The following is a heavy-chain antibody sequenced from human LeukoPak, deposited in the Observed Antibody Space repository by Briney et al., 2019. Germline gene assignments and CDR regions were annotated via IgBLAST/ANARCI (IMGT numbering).Heavy chain of an antibody. J-gene: IGHJ4*02. CDR1: GGSFSGYY. Sequence: SETLSLTCAVYGGSFSGYYWSWIRQPPGKGLEWIGEINHSGSTNYNPSLKSRVTISVDTSKNQFSLKLSSVTAADTAVYYCARMGRGYKYWGQGTLVTVSS. CDR2: INHSGST. V-gene: IGHV4-34*01. D-gene: IGHD5-18*01. CDR3: ARMGRGYKY.